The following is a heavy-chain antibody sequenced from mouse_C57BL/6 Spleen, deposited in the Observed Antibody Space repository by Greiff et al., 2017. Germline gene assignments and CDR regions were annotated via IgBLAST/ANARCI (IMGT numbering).Heavy chain of an antibody. V-gene: IGHV1-64*01. CDR2: IHPNSGST. CDR3: ASEGLLRSMDD. Sequence: VQLQQPGAELVKPGASVKLSCKASGYTFTSYWMHWVKQRPGQGLEWIGMIHPNSGSTNYNEKFKSKATLTVDKSSSTAYMQLSSLTSEDSAVYYCASEGLLRSMDDWGQGTSVTVSS. CDR1: GYTFTSYW. D-gene: IGHD1-1*01. J-gene: IGHJ4*01.